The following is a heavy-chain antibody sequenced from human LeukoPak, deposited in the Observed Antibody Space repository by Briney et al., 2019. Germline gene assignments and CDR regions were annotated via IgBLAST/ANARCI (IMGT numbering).Heavy chain of an antibody. CDR2: INYSGGST. CDR1: GFTFSSYA. CDR3: AKDLTRCGGDCYSSYSGMDV. J-gene: IGHJ6*02. V-gene: IGHV3-23*01. Sequence: GGSLRLSCAASGFTFSSYAMSWVRQAPGKGLEGVSAINYSGGSTYYAASVKGRFNISRDNYKNPLYLKMNNLRAQDTAVHYFAKDLTRCGGDCYSSYSGMDVWGQGTTVTVSS. D-gene: IGHD2-21*02.